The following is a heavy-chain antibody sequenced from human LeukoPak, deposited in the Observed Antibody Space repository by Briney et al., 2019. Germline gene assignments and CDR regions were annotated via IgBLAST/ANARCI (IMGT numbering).Heavy chain of an antibody. V-gene: IGHV3-7*03. CDR1: GFTFSSYW. Sequence: GGSLRLSCAASGFTFSSYWMNWARQAPGKGLEWVASINHNGNVNYYVDSVRGRFTISRDNAKNSLYLQMSNLRAEDTAVYSCARGGGLDVWGQGATVTVSS. CDR2: INHNGNVN. J-gene: IGHJ6*02. CDR3: ARGGGLDV. D-gene: IGHD3-16*01.